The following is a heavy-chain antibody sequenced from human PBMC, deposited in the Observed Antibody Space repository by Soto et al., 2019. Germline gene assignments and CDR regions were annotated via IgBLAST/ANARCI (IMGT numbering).Heavy chain of an antibody. CDR3: ARAGDNGYYFDY. V-gene: IGHV3-64*01. D-gene: IGHD3-16*01. CDR2: ISSNGGGT. CDR1: GFTFSRYA. Sequence: EVQLVESGGGLVQPGGSLRLSCAASGFTFSRYAMYWVRQAPGKGLEDVSAISSNGGGTYNANSVKGRFTISRDNSKNTLYLQMGSLRAEDMAVYYCARAGDNGYYFDYWGQGTLVTVSS. J-gene: IGHJ4*02.